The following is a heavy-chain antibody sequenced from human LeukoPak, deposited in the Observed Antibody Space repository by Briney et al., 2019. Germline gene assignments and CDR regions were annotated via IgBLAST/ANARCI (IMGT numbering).Heavy chain of an antibody. CDR1: GGTFSSYA. J-gene: IGHJ4*02. CDR2: IIPILGIA. CDR3: ARTGYCSGGSCYSFLAY. V-gene: IGHV1-69*04. D-gene: IGHD2-15*01. Sequence: SVKVSCKASGGTFSSYAISWVRQAPGQGLEWMGRIIPILGIASYAQKFQGRVTITADKSTSTAYMELSSLRSDDTAVYYCARTGYCSGGSCYSFLAYWGQGTLVTVSS.